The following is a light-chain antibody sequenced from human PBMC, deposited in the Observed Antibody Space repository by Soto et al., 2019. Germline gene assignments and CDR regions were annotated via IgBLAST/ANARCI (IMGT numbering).Light chain of an antibody. V-gene: IGKV3-20*01. J-gene: IGKJ1*01. CDR3: QQYGDSRA. CDR1: QSVSSRY. Sequence: EIVLTQSPGTLSLSPGERATLSCRASQSVSSRYLAWYQQKPGQAPRLLIYGASSRATGIPDRFSGSGSGTDFTLTISRLEPEAFTVYYCQQYGDSRAFGQGTKVEIK. CDR2: GAS.